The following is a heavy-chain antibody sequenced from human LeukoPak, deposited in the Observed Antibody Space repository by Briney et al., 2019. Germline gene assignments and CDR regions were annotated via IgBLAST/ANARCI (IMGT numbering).Heavy chain of an antibody. CDR3: ARDNTPDIVATT. V-gene: IGHV3-21*01. Sequence: GGSLRLSCAASGFTFSSYSMNWVRQAPGKGLEWVSSISSSSSYIYYADSVKGRFTISRDNAKNSLYLQMNSLRAEDTAVYYCARDNTPDIVATTWGQGTLVTVSS. CDR2: ISSSSSYI. D-gene: IGHD5-12*01. CDR1: GFTFSSYS. J-gene: IGHJ5*02.